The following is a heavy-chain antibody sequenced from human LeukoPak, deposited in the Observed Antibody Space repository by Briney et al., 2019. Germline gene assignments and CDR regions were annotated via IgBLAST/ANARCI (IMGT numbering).Heavy chain of an antibody. J-gene: IGHJ4*02. CDR1: GGSISSYY. Sequence: SETLSLTCTVSGGSISSYYWSWVRQPAGKGLEWIGHIYTSGSTNYNPSLKSRVTMSVDTSKNQFSLKLSSVTAADTAVYYCARGPTYSSSSGIDYWGQGTLVTVSS. CDR3: ARGPTYSSSSGIDY. CDR2: IYTSGST. D-gene: IGHD6-6*01. V-gene: IGHV4-4*07.